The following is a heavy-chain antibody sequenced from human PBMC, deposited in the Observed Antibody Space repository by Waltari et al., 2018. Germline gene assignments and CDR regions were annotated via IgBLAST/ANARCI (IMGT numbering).Heavy chain of an antibody. Sequence: QVQLVESGGGVVQPGRSLRPSCGASGFSFSSYAIHWVRMAPGKGVEWVAVMSYDGRNEYYGDSVKGRFTISRDNSKNTLYLQMNSLRGDDTAVYYCARPYNSGWYGDLDYWGQGTLVTVSS. CDR3: ARPYNSGWYGDLDY. CDR2: MSYDGRNE. V-gene: IGHV3-30*03. J-gene: IGHJ4*02. CDR1: GFSFSSYA. D-gene: IGHD6-19*01.